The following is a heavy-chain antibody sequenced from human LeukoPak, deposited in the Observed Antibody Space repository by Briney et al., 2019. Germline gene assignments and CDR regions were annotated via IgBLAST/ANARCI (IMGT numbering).Heavy chain of an antibody. CDR2: TYTGGNS. J-gene: IGHJ4*02. D-gene: IGHD4/OR15-4a*01. CDR3: ARPTRGLTTDY. V-gene: IGHV3-53*01. Sequence: GGSLRLSCAASGFTVSSIHMVWVRQAPGKGLEWVSVTYTGGNSYYADSVKGRFTISRDNAKNSLFLQMNSLRAEDTAIYYCARPTRGLTTDYWGQGTLVTVSS. CDR1: GFTVSSIH.